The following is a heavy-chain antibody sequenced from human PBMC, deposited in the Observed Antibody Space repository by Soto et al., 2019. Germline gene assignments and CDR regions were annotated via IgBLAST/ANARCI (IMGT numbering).Heavy chain of an antibody. Sequence: QVQLVQSETEVKKPGASVKVSCKASGYRFTTYAITWVRQAPGQGLEWMGWISPHNNNTEYVQKFQGRVAMTADTSTSTTYMEVRSLRSDDTAIYYCARGKFYFDNWGQGTLVTVSS. J-gene: IGHJ4*02. CDR1: GYRFTTYA. CDR2: ISPHNNNT. V-gene: IGHV1-18*01. CDR3: ARGKFYFDN.